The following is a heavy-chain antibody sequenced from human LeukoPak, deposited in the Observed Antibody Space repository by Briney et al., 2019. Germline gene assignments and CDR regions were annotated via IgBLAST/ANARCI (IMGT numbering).Heavy chain of an antibody. CDR1: GFTFSNAW. CDR2: IKSKTDGGTT. Sequence: GESLRLSCAASGFTFSNAWMSWVRQAPGKELEWVGRIKSKTDGGTTDYAAPVKGRFTISRDDSKNTLYLQMNSLKTEDTAVYYCTTDLFLDGVYYYDSSGYDDGMDVWGQGTTVTVSS. D-gene: IGHD3-22*01. V-gene: IGHV3-15*01. CDR3: TTDLFLDGVYYYDSSGYDDGMDV. J-gene: IGHJ6*02.